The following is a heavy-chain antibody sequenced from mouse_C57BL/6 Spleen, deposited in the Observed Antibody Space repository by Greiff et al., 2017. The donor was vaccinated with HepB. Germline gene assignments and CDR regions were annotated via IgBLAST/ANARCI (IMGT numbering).Heavy chain of an antibody. D-gene: IGHD1-1*01. CDR1: GYTFTSYW. CDR3: ARGGFYGTAFDV. V-gene: IGHV1-52*01. CDR2: IDPSDSET. J-gene: IGHJ1*03. Sequence: QVQLQQPGAELVRPGSSVKLSCKASGYTFTSYWMHWVKQRPIQGLEWIGNIDPSDSETHYNQKFKDKATLTVDKSSSTAYMQLSSLTSEDSAVYYCARGGFYGTAFDVWGTGTTVTVSS.